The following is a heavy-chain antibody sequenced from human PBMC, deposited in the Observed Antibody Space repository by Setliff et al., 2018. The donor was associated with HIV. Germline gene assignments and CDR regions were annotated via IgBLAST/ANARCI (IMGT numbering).Heavy chain of an antibody. CDR2: IIPIFSTS. CDR1: GSTFTSYA. J-gene: IGHJ4*02. Sequence: ASVKVSCKASGSTFTSYAINWVRQAPGQGLEWMGGIIPIFSTSNYARRFQGRVTITADESTSTAYMELYNLRSEDTAMYYCTRGRGIIGALVYWGQGTLVTVSS. CDR3: TRGRGIIGALVY. V-gene: IGHV1-69*13. D-gene: IGHD2-21*01.